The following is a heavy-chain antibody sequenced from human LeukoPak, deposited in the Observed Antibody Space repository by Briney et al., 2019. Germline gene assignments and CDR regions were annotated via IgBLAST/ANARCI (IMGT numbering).Heavy chain of an antibody. CDR2: INPNSGGT. CDR1: GYTFTGYY. Sequence: ASVKVSCKASGYTFTGYYMHWVRQAPGQGLEWMGWINPNSGGTNYAQKFQGRVTMTRDTSISTAYMELRSLRSDDTAVYCCAREQLLWFGESSYGMDVWGQGTTVTVSS. CDR3: AREQLLWFGESSYGMDV. D-gene: IGHD3-10*01. J-gene: IGHJ6*02. V-gene: IGHV1-2*02.